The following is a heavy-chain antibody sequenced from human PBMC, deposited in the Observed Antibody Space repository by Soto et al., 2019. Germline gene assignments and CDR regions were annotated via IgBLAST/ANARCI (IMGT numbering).Heavy chain of an antibody. CDR2: IYNSGST. D-gene: IGHD1-26*01. CDR3: ARSGGSFNLDY. CDR1: GGSISNYY. Sequence: PSETLSLTCTVSGGSISNYYWSWIRQPAGKGLEWIGRIYNSGSTEYNPSLKSRVTMSDDTSKNQFSLNLISVTAADTAVNYCARSGGSFNLDYWGLGTLVTVSS. J-gene: IGHJ4*02. V-gene: IGHV4-4*07.